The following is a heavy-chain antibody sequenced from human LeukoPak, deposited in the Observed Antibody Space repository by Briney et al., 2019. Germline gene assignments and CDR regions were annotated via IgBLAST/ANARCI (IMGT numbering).Heavy chain of an antibody. D-gene: IGHD3-9*01. Sequence: TPSETLSLTCTVSGGPFNDYYWSWIRQPAGKGLEWIGRIYASGITNYNPSLKSRVTISVDTSKNQFSLKLSSVTAADTAVYYQAEGLIRYFDWLPSRGYFDYWGQGTLVTVSS. V-gene: IGHV4-4*07. CDR1: GGPFNDYY. J-gene: IGHJ4*02. CDR2: IYASGIT. CDR3: AEGLIRYFDWLPSRGYFDY.